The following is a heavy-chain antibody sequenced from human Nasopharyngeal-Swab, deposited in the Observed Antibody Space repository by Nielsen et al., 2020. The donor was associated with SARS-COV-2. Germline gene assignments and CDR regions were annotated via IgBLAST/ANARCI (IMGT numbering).Heavy chain of an antibody. CDR3: ARDRIAAAGFDY. CDR1: GFTFSSYA. V-gene: IGHV3-30-3*01. D-gene: IGHD6-13*01. J-gene: IGHJ4*02. Sequence: GGSLRLSCAASGFTFSSYAMHWVRQAPGKGLEWVAVISYDGSNKYYADSVKGRFTISRDNSKNTLYLQMNSLRAEDTAVYYCARDRIAAAGFDYWGQGTLVTVSS. CDR2: ISYDGSNK.